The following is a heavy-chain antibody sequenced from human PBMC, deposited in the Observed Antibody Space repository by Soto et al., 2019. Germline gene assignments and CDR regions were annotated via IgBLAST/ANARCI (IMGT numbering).Heavy chain of an antibody. Sequence: EVQLVESGGGLVQPGGSLRLSCAASGFTFSSYSMNWVRQAPGKGLEWVSYISSSSSNIYYADSVKGRFTISRDNAKNSLYLQMNSLRDEDTAVYYCAGGPLYCSGGSCYSHFDYWGQGTLVTVSS. CDR3: AGGPLYCSGGSCYSHFDY. V-gene: IGHV3-48*02. J-gene: IGHJ4*02. D-gene: IGHD2-15*01. CDR2: ISSSSSNI. CDR1: GFTFSSYS.